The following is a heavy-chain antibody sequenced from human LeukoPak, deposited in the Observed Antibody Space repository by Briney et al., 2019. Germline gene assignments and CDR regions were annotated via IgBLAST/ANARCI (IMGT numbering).Heavy chain of an antibody. CDR3: ARVEEGYGSGRRENYYYYYMDV. CDR2: IYHSGST. CDR1: GGSISSSNW. V-gene: IGHV4-4*02. J-gene: IGHJ6*03. Sequence: PSGTLSLTCAVSGGSISSSNWWSWVRQPPGKRLEWIGEIYHSGSTNYNPSLKSRVTISVDKSKNQFSLKLNSVTAADTAVYYCARVEEGYGSGRRENYYYYYMDVWGKGTTVTISS. D-gene: IGHD3-10*01.